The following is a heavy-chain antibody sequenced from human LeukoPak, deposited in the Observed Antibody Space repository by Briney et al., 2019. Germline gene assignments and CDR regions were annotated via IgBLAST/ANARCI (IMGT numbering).Heavy chain of an antibody. Sequence: GESLKISCKGSGYSFTSYWIGWVRQMPGKGLEWMGIIYPGDSDTRYSPSFQGKVTISADKSISTAYLQWSSLKASDTAMYYCARQVMAGTSDDAFDYWGQGTLVTVSS. D-gene: IGHD6-19*01. CDR1: GYSFTSYW. J-gene: IGHJ4*02. V-gene: IGHV5-51*01. CDR2: IYPGDSDT. CDR3: ARQVMAGTSDDAFDY.